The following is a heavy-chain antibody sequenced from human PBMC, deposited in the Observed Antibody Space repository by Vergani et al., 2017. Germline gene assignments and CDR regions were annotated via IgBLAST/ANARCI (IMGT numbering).Heavy chain of an antibody. D-gene: IGHD3-3*01. CDR3: ARERITIFGVVINGYFDY. CDR1: GFTFSSYA. CDR2: ISYDGSNK. V-gene: IGHV3-30-3*01. Sequence: QVQLVESGGGVVQPGRSLRLSCAASGFTFSSYAMHWVRQAPGKGLEWVAVISYDGSNKYYADSVKGRFTISRDNSKNTRYLQMNSLRAEDTAVYYCARERITIFGVVINGYFDYWGQGTLVTVSS. J-gene: IGHJ4*02.